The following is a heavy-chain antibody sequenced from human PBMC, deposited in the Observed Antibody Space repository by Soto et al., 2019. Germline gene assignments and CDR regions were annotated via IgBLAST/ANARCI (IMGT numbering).Heavy chain of an antibody. CDR2: ISFGGSNT. CDR1: GFTFSDYV. D-gene: IGHD1-26*01. J-gene: IGHJ4*02. V-gene: IGHV3-30*02. CDR3: ATDHEGQSVSFIFDN. Sequence: GGSLRLSCATSGFTFSDYVMHWVRQAPGKGLEWVAFISFGGSNTFYSDSVKGRFTVSRDNSKNTLDLQMNSLRVEDTAVYYCATDHEGQSVSFIFDNWGQGSLVTVSS.